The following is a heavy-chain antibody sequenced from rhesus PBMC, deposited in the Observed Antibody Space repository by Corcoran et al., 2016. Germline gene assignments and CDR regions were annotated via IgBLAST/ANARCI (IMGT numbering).Heavy chain of an antibody. V-gene: IGHV3S5*01. J-gene: IGHJ4*01. CDR3: AKDQGQHPFSAAGGY. D-gene: IGHD6-25*01. Sequence: EVQLVESGGGLVQPGGFLRLSCAASGFTFSSYGMSWVRQTPGKGLEWVSYLSNGCGSTYYADYVKGRFTISRDKSKNTLSLQMNSLRAEDTAVYYCAKDQGQHPFSAAGGYWGQGVLVTVSS. CDR2: LSNGCGST. CDR1: GFTFSSYG.